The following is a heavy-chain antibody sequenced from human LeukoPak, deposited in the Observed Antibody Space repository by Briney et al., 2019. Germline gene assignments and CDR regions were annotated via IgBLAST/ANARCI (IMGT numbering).Heavy chain of an antibody. CDR3: AKGRLGAGYSSDYYFDY. CDR1: GFTFRGYG. J-gene: IGHJ4*02. D-gene: IGHD6-19*01. V-gene: IGHV3-33*06. Sequence: GGSLRLSCVASGFTFRGYGMHWVRQAPGKGLEWLSLLWYDGSNEYYADSVKGRFTISRDNSKNTLYLQMNSLRAEDTAVYYCAKGRLGAGYSSDYYFDYWGQGTLVTVSS. CDR2: LWYDGSNE.